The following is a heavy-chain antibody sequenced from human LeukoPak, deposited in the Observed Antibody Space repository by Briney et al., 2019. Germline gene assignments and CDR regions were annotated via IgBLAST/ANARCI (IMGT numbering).Heavy chain of an antibody. D-gene: IGHD6-19*01. J-gene: IGHJ4*02. CDR1: GFTFSSYG. CDR2: ISHDGSKE. CDR3: FSSGWSGDYY. V-gene: IGHV3-30*03. Sequence: GESLTLSCAASGFTFSSYGMHWVRQAPGKGLEWVAVISHDGSKENYADSVKGRFTISRDNSKSMVYLQMNGLRNEDTAVFYCFSSGWSGDYYWGQGSLVIVS.